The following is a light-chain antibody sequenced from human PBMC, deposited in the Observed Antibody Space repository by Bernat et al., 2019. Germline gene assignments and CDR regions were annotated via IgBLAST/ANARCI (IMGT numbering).Light chain of an antibody. CDR3: QQSYSIPVY. CDR1: QSISTK. J-gene: IGKJ2*01. CDR2: DAS. Sequence: DIQVTQSPSSLSASVGDRVTITCRASQSISTKLHGYHQKPGKAPSLLIYDASTLQSGVPSRFSGSGSGTDFTLTINSLQPEDFATYYCQQSYSIPVYFGQGTKLEIK. V-gene: IGKV1-39*01.